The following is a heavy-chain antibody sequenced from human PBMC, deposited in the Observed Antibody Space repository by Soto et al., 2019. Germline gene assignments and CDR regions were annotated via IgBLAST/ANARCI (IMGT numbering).Heavy chain of an antibody. CDR3: ARDRSYYYILTGEYYYYYGMDV. Sequence: EVQLVESGGGLVQPGGSLRLSCAASGFTFSSYSMNWVRQAPGKGLEWVSYISSSSSTIYYADSVKGRFTISRDNANNSMYLQMNSLRAEDTAVYYCARDRSYYYILTGEYYYYYGMDVWGQGTTVTVSS. CDR1: GFTFSSYS. J-gene: IGHJ6*02. D-gene: IGHD3-9*01. V-gene: IGHV3-48*01. CDR2: ISSSSSTI.